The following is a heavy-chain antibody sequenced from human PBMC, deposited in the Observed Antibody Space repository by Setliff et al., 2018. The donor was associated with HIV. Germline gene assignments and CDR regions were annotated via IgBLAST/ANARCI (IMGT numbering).Heavy chain of an antibody. V-gene: IGHV4-39*01. CDR3: ARHRDPPGTRWIYYYYYMDL. CDR2: IYHSGST. D-gene: IGHD1-1*01. CDR1: GGSISSSSYF. J-gene: IGHJ6*03. Sequence: PSETLSLTCTVSGGSISSSSYFWGWIRQPHGKGLEWIGSIYHSGSTSYNPSLKSRVTISVETSKNQFSLKLSSVTAADTAVYYCARHRDPPGTRWIYYYYYMDLWGEGTTVTVSS.